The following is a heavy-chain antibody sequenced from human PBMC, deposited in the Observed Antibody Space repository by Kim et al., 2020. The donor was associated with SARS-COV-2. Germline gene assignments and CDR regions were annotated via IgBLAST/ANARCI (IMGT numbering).Heavy chain of an antibody. CDR3: ARMGPGYYYYGMDV. Sequence: TPSVQGHVTISADKSISTAYLQWSSLKASDTAMYYCARMGPGYYYYGMDVWGQGTTVTVSS. J-gene: IGHJ6*02. V-gene: IGHV5-10-1*01.